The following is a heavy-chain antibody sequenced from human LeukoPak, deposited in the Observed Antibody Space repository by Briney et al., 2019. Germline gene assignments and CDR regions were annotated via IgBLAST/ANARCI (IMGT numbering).Heavy chain of an antibody. D-gene: IGHD3-10*01. CDR2: IDTSTGSP. V-gene: IGHV7-4-1*02. CDR3: ARGISIFRGIPPGY. CDR1: GYTFTNYP. Sequence: ASVKVSCKASGYTFTNYPMNWVRQAPGQGLEWMRWIDTSTGSPTYAQGFTGRFVFSLDTSVTTAYLQISGLEAEDTAVYYCARGISIFRGIPPGYWGQGTLVTVSS. J-gene: IGHJ4*02.